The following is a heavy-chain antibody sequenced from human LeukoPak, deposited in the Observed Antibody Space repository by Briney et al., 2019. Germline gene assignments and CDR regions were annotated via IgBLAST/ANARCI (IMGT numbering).Heavy chain of an antibody. V-gene: IGHV3-53*01. CDR3: ARDSSINWSRNGMDV. Sequence: GGSLRLSCAASGFTFSSSAMTWVRQAPGKGLEWVSVIYTGGTTYYADSAKGRFTISRDNSENTVYLQMNSLRADDTAVYYCARDSSINWSRNGMDVWGQGTTVTVSS. D-gene: IGHD6-13*01. CDR2: IYTGGTT. J-gene: IGHJ6*02. CDR1: GFTFSSSA.